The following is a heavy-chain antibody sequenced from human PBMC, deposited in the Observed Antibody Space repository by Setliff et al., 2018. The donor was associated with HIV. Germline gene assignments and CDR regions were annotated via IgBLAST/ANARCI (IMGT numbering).Heavy chain of an antibody. V-gene: IGHV4-39*07. CDR1: GVSISSSVYY. J-gene: IGHJ4*02. Sequence: NPSETLSLTCTVSGVSISSSVYYWGWIRQSPGKGLEWIGAISYTVTTYYNRSLKRRVTISADTSKNRFSLRLRSVTAADTALYYCARASSFFDTTGYFYDPSFDSWGQGTLVTVSS. CDR3: ARASSFFDTTGYFYDPSFDS. CDR2: ISYTVTT. D-gene: IGHD3-22*01.